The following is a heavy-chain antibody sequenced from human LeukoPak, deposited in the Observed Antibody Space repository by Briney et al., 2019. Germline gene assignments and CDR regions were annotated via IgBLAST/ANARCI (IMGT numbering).Heavy chain of an antibody. J-gene: IGHJ6*03. V-gene: IGHV3-9*01. CDR3: AKNGDRGAYCTGGTCYPYFYYYMDV. D-gene: IGHD2-15*01. Sequence: GGSLRLSCAASGFTFDDYAMHWVRQAPGKGLEWVSGISWNSGSIGYADSVKGRFTISRDNAKNSLYLQMNSLRVEDTAIYYCAKNGDRGAYCTGGTCYPYFYYYMDVWGKGTTVTI. CDR1: GFTFDDYA. CDR2: ISWNSGSI.